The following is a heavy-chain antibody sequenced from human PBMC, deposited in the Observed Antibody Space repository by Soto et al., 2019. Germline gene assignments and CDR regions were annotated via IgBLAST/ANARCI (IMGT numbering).Heavy chain of an antibody. J-gene: IGHJ6*02. CDR3: ARHLKYYDFWSGYSSGYYYGMDV. CDR1: GYSFTSYW. CDR2: IYPGDSDT. D-gene: IGHD3-3*01. Sequence: PGESLKISGKGSGYSFTSYWIGWVRQMPGKGLEWMGIIYPGDSDTRYSPSSQGQVTISAGKSISTAYLQWSSLKASDTAMYYCARHLKYYDFWSGYSSGYYYGMDVWGQGTTVTVSS. V-gene: IGHV5-51*01.